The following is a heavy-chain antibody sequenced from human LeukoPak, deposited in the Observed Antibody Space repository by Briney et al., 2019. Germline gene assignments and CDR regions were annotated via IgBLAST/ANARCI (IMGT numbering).Heavy chain of an antibody. CDR2: IYHSGST. V-gene: IGHV4-38-2*02. CDR1: GYSISSGYY. D-gene: IGHD6-13*01. Sequence: PSETLSLTCTVSGYSISSGYYWGWIRQPPGKGLEWIGSIYHSGSTYYNPSLKSRVTISVDTSKNQFSLKLSSVTAADTAVYYCARGPSIAAAEVWFDPWGQGTLVTVSS. CDR3: ARGPSIAAAEVWFDP. J-gene: IGHJ5*02.